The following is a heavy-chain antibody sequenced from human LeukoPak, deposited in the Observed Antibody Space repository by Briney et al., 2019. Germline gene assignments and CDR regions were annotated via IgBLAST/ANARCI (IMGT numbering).Heavy chain of an antibody. CDR3: ARAEYYYDSSGYYYSDAFDI. V-gene: IGHV3-73*01. Sequence: GGSLRLSCAASGFTFSGSALHWVRQASGKGLEWVGRIRSTANGYATAYAASVKGRFTISRDDSKNTAYLQMNSLRAEDTAVYYCARAEYYYDSSGYYYSDAFDIWGQGTMVTVSS. D-gene: IGHD3-22*01. CDR1: GFTFSGSA. CDR2: IRSTANGYAT. J-gene: IGHJ3*02.